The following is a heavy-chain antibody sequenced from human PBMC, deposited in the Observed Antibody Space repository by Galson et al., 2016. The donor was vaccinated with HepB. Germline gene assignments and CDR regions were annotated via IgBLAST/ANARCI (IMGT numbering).Heavy chain of an antibody. CDR2: INQSGTST. Sequence: ETLSLTCAVSGGPFSGYWSWLRQPPGKGLEWIGEINQSGTSTTYNPSLVPRVTISVDTSKNQFSLNLESVTAADTAVYYCARTYPTGLFDPWSQGTLVTVSS. CDR1: GGPFSGY. J-gene: IGHJ5*02. D-gene: IGHD3-10*01. CDR3: ARTYPTGLFDP. V-gene: IGHV4-34*01.